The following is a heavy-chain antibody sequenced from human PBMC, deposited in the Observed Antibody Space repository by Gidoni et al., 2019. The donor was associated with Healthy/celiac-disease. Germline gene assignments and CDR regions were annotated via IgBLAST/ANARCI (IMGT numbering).Heavy chain of an antibody. CDR1: GRSISSGGYY. D-gene: IGHD2-15*01. J-gene: IGHJ5*02. CDR3: ARVRGVVVVAHSPLGWFDP. CDR2: IYYSGST. Sequence: QVHLQESGPGLVKPSPTLSLTCTVSGRSISSGGYYWSWIRQHPGKGLEWIGYIYYSGSTYYNPSLKSRVTISVDTSKNQFSLKLSSVTAADTAVYYCARVRGVVVVAHSPLGWFDPWGQGTLVTVSS. V-gene: IGHV4-31*03.